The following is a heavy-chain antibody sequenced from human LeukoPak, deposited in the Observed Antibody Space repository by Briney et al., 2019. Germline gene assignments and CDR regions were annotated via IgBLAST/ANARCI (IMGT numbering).Heavy chain of an antibody. CDR1: GGSISSYY. CDR2: IYYSGST. CDR3: ARVASSGWDYFDY. J-gene: IGHJ4*02. V-gene: IGHV4-59*08. Sequence: PSETLSLTCTVSGGSISSYYWSWIRQPPGKGLEWIGYIYYSGSTNYNPSLKSRVTISVDTSKNQFSLKLSSVTAADTAVYYGARVASSGWDYFDYWGQGTLITVSS. D-gene: IGHD6-19*01.